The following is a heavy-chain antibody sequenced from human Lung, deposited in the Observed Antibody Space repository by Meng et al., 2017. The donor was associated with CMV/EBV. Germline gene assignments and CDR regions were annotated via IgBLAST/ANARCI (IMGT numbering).Heavy chain of an antibody. CDR2: IHASGST. Sequence: QLQQEEAAPALMNPSNPLPPTCTASGGTSSSGGYCWSWNRQHTGKGREWIGYIHASGSTYYNPSLRSRLTISVDTSKNQFSLKLSSVTAADTAVYYCARASYGSGSPLGESWFDPWGQGTLVTVSS. CDR1: GGTSSSGGYC. V-gene: IGHV4-31*03. CDR3: ARASYGSGSPLGESWFDP. J-gene: IGHJ5*02. D-gene: IGHD3-10*01.